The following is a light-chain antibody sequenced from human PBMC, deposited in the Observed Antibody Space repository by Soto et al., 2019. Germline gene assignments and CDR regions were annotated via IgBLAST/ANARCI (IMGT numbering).Light chain of an antibody. Sequence: DFVMTQSPDSLAVSLGERATTNCKSSQSVLYSSNNKNYLAWYQQKPGQPPKLLIYWASTRESGVPDRFSGSGSGTDFTLTISSLQAEDVAVYYCQQYYSTPLTFGGGTKVEIK. CDR2: WAS. V-gene: IGKV4-1*01. J-gene: IGKJ4*01. CDR1: QSVLYSSNNKNY. CDR3: QQYYSTPLT.